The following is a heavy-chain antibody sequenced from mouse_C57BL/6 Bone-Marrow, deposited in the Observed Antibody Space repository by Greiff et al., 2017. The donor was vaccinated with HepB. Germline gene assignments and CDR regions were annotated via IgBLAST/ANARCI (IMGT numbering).Heavy chain of an antibody. Sequence: QVQLQQPGAELVMPGASVKLSCKASGYTFTSYWMHWVKQRPGQGLEWIGEIDPSESYTNYNQKFKGKSTLTVDKSSSTAYMQLSSLTSEDSAVYYCARRGFTTVPHYAMDYWGQGTSVTVSS. J-gene: IGHJ4*01. D-gene: IGHD1-1*01. V-gene: IGHV1-69*01. CDR2: IDPSESYT. CDR1: GYTFTSYW. CDR3: ARRGFTTVPHYAMDY.